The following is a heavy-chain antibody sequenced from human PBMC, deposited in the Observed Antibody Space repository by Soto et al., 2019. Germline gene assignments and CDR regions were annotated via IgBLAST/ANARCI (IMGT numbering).Heavy chain of an antibody. J-gene: IGHJ6*02. CDR3: ARAVGYYYYGMDV. CDR1: GGTFSSYA. D-gene: IGHD1-26*01. V-gene: IGHV1-69*13. Sequence: SVKVSCKASGGTFSSYAISWVRQAPGQGLEWMGGIIPIFGTANYTQKFQGRVTITADESTSTAYMELSSLRSEDTAVYYCARAVGYYYYGMDVWGQGTTVTVSS. CDR2: IIPIFGTA.